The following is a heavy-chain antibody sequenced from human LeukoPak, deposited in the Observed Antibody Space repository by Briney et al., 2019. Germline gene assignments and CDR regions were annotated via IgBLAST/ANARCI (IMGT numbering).Heavy chain of an antibody. V-gene: IGHV4-4*07. D-gene: IGHD3-22*01. CDR3: AREGYYYDSSGYYSLFDY. Sequence: SETLSLTCTVSGGSISSYYWSWIRQPAGKGLEWIGRIYTSGRTNYNPSLKSRVTMSVDTSKNQFSLKLSSVTAADTAVYYCAREGYYYDSSGYYSLFDYWGQGTLVTVSS. J-gene: IGHJ4*02. CDR1: GGSISSYY. CDR2: IYTSGRT.